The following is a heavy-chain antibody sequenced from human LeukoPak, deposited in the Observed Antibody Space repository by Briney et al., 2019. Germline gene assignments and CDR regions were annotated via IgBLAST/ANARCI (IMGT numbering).Heavy chain of an antibody. V-gene: IGHV4-59*01. Sequence: PSETLSLTCTVSGGSISSYYWSWIRQPPGKGLEWIGYIYYSGSTNYNPSLKSRVTISVDTPKNQFSLKLSSVTAADTAVYYCAREGEESFDYWGQGTLVTVSS. J-gene: IGHJ4*02. CDR3: AREGEESFDY. D-gene: IGHD3-16*01. CDR2: IYYSGST. CDR1: GGSISSYY.